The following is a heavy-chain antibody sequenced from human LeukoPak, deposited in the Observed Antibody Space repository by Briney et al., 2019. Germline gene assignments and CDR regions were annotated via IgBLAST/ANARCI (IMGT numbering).Heavy chain of an antibody. D-gene: IGHD3-10*02. V-gene: IGHV3-11*04. J-gene: IGHJ6*04. CDR1: GFTFRDYY. Sequence: PGGSLRLSCAASGFTFRDYYMAWIRQAPGKGLEWVSHITSSVTTIYYADSVKGRFTISRDNAKNSLYLQMNSLRAEDTAVYYCAELGITMIGGVWGKGTTVTISS. CDR3: AELGITMIGGV. CDR2: ITSSVTTI.